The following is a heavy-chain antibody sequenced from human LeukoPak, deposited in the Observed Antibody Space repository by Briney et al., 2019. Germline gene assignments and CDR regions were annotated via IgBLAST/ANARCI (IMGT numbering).Heavy chain of an antibody. CDR1: GFTFSSYG. CDR2: IWYDGSNK. CDR3: AKDARVTGYSSGWSDFDY. V-gene: IGHV3-33*06. J-gene: IGHJ4*02. Sequence: PGGSLRLSCAASGFTFSSYGMHWVRQAPGKGLEWVAVIWYDGSNKYYADSVKGRFTISRDNSKNTLYLQMNSLRAEDTAVYYCAKDARVTGYSSGWSDFDYWGQGTLVTVPS. D-gene: IGHD6-19*01.